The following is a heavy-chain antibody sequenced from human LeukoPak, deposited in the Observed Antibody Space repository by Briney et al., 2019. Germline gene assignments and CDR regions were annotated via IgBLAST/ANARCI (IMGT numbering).Heavy chain of an antibody. CDR3: ARDSSSSWYTPLTYYFDY. CDR2: INTNTGNP. V-gene: IGHV7-4-1*02. CDR1: GYTFTKYA. J-gene: IGHJ4*02. D-gene: IGHD6-13*01. Sequence: ASVKVSCKASGYTFTKYAINWVRQAPGQGLEWMGWINTNTGNPTYAQGFTGRFVFSLDTSVSTAYLQISSLKAEDTAVYYCARDSSSSWYTPLTYYFDYWGQGTLVTVSS.